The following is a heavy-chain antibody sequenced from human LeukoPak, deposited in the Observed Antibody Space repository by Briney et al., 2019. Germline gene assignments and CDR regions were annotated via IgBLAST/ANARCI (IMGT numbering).Heavy chain of an antibody. CDR1: GGSISSTSYY. D-gene: IGHD2-15*01. J-gene: IGHJ4*02. CDR3: ARRPRVVVVAATHNYFDN. V-gene: IGHV4-39*01. Sequence: SETLSLTCSVSGGSISSTSYYWGWIRQPPGKGLEWIGTISYSGNTFYNPSLKSRVTISVDTSKNQFSLKLSSVTAADTAVYYCARRPRVVVVAATHNYFDNWGQGTLVTVSS. CDR2: ISYSGNT.